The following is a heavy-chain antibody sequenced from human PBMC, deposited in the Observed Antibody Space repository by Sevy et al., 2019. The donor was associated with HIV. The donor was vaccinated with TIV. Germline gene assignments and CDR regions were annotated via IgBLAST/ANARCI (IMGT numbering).Heavy chain of an antibody. Sequence: GGSLRLSCAASGFTFDDYVMSWVRQAPGKGLEWVSGINWNGGSTGYADSMKGRFTISRDNAKNSLYLQMNSLRVEDTALYYCARGAFGQFFDYWGPGTLVTVSS. CDR1: GFTFDDYV. V-gene: IGHV3-20*04. CDR2: INWNGGST. D-gene: IGHD3-10*01. J-gene: IGHJ4*02. CDR3: ARGAFGQFFDY.